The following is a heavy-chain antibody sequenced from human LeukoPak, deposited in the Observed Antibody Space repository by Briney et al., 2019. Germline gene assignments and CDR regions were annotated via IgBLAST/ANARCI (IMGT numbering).Heavy chain of an antibody. Sequence: PSETLSLTCAVYGGSFSVYYWSWIRQPPGKGLEWIGEINHSGSTNYNPSLKSRVTISVDTSKNQFSLKLSSVTAADTAVYYCARGRGYDILTGYYGDFDYWGQGTLVTVSS. V-gene: IGHV4-34*01. J-gene: IGHJ4*02. CDR2: INHSGST. CDR1: GGSFSVYY. CDR3: ARGRGYDILTGYYGDFDY. D-gene: IGHD3-9*01.